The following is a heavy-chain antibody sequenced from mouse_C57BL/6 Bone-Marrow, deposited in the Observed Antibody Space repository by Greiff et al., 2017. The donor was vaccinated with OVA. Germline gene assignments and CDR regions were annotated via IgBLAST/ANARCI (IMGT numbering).Heavy chain of an antibody. J-gene: IGHJ2*01. V-gene: IGHV5-6*01. Sequence: DVHLVESGGDLVKPGGSLKLSCAASGFTFSSYGMSWVRQTPDKRLEWVATISSGGSYTYYPDSVKGRFTISRDNAKNTLYLQMSSLKSEDTAMYYCARGEDWVFDYWGQGTTLTVSS. D-gene: IGHD4-1*01. CDR2: ISSGGSYT. CDR1: GFTFSSYG. CDR3: ARGEDWVFDY.